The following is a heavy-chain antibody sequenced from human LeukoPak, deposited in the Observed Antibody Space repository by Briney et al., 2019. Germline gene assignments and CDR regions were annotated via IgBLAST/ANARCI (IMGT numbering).Heavy chain of an antibody. CDR1: GFTFSSSA. CDR3: ARNGRVAMAGKVHWFDP. CDR2: ISGSGSGGST. Sequence: GGSLRLSCAASGFTFSSSAMSWVRQAPGKGLEWVSNISGSGSGGSTYYADSVKGRFTISRDNSKNTLYLQMNSLRAEDTAVHYCARNGRVAMAGKVHWFDPWGQGTLVTVSS. V-gene: IGHV3-23*01. D-gene: IGHD6-19*01. J-gene: IGHJ5*02.